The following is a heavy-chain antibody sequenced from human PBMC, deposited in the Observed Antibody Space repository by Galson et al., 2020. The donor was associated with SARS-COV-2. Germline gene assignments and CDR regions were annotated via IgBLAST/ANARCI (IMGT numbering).Heavy chain of an antibody. CDR1: GFTFSSYA. CDR2: ISGSGGST. Sequence: GGSLRLSCAASGFTFSSYAMSWVRQAPGKGLEWVSAISGSGGSTYYADSVKGRFTISRDNSKNTLYLQMNSLRAEDTAVYYCAKVGLIFQDGEWDYWCQGTLVTVSS. D-gene: IGHD4-17*01. CDR3: AKVGLIFQDGEWDY. J-gene: IGHJ4*02. V-gene: IGHV3-23*01.